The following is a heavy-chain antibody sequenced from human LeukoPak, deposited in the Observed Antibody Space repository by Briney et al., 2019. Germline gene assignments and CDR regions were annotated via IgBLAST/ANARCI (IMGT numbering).Heavy chain of an antibody. CDR2: ISSSSSYI. J-gene: IGHJ4*02. CDR1: GFTFSSYS. V-gene: IGHV3-21*01. D-gene: IGHD6-19*01. Sequence: GGSLRLSCAASGFTFSSYSMNWVRQAPGKGLEWVSSISSSSSYIYYADSVKGRFTISRDNAKNPLYLQMNSLRAEDTAVYCCARKTGWQFDYWGQGTLVAVSS. CDR3: ARKTGWQFDY.